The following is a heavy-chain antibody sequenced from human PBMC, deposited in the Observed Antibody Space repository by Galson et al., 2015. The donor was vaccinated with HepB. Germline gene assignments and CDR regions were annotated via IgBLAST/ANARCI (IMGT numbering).Heavy chain of an antibody. V-gene: IGHV3-9*01. Sequence: SLRLSCAASGFTFDDYAMHWVRQAPGKGLEWVSGISWNSGSIGYADSVKGRFTISRDNAKNSLYLQMNSLRAEDTALYYCAKDKSVGSSTDSQGDDAFDIWGQGTMVTVSS. J-gene: IGHJ3*02. CDR2: ISWNSGSI. D-gene: IGHD2-2*01. CDR1: GFTFDDYA. CDR3: AKDKSVGSSTDSQGDDAFDI.